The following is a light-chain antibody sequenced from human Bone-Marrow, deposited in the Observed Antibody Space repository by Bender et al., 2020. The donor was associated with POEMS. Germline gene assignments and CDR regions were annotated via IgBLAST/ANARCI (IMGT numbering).Light chain of an antibody. CDR3: CSYAGTYTWV. J-gene: IGLJ3*02. CDR1: SSDVGGYNS. Sequence: QSALTQPRSVSGSPGQSVTISCTGTSSDVGGYNSVSWYQQHPGKAPQLMIYDVTKRPSGVPDRFSGSKSGNTASLTVSGLQAEDEGDYYCCSYAGTYTWVFGGGTKLTVL. CDR2: DVT. V-gene: IGLV2-11*01.